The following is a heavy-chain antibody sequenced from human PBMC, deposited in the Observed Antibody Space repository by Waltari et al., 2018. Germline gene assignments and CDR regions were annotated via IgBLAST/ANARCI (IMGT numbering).Heavy chain of an antibody. CDR3: AKSQNYYYYGMDV. J-gene: IGHJ6*02. V-gene: IGHV7-4-1*02. Sequence: QVQLVQSGPELKMPGASVKVSCKASGYTFTTYALNWVRQAPGQWLEWMGWVNTHTGNPTYTQGFAGRVVFSLDTSDSTAYLQIISLEAEDSAVYYCAKSQNYYYYGMDVWGQGTAVSVSS. CDR1: GYTFTTYA. CDR2: VNTHTGNP.